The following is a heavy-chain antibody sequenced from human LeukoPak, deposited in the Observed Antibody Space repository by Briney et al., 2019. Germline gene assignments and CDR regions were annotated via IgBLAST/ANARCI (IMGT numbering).Heavy chain of an antibody. V-gene: IGHV1-2*04. J-gene: IGHJ4*02. CDR2: INPNSGGT. CDR1: GYTFTGYY. CDR3: ARESDSSSWYDY. Sequence: ASVKVSCKASGYTFTGYYMHWVRQAPGQGLEWMGWINPNSGGTNYARKFQGWVTMTRDTSISTAYMELSRLRSDDTAVYYCARESDSSSWYDYWGQGTLVTVSS. D-gene: IGHD6-13*01.